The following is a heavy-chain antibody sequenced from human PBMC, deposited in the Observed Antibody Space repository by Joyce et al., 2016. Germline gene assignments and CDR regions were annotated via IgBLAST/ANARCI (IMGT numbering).Heavy chain of an antibody. J-gene: IGHJ5*02. V-gene: IGHV4-4*02. CDR1: GVYITSTNW. CDR3: ARVVLMSGGIMGGGWFDP. D-gene: IGHD3-16*01. CDR2: IYHSGTT. Sequence: QVELQESGPGLVKPSGTLSLTCSVSGVYITSTNWWAWVRQPPGKGLEWIGQIYHSGTTNYNPSLKSRVSISVDKSNNQVSLNLTSVTAADTAVYYCARVVLMSGGIMGGGWFDPWGQGTLVTVSS.